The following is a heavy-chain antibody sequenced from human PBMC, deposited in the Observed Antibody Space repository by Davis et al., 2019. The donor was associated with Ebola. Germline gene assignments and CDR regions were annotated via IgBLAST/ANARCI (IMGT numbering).Heavy chain of an antibody. V-gene: IGHV6-1*01. D-gene: IGHD5-18*01. CDR1: GDSVSSNSAA. CDR2: TYYRSKWYN. Sequence: SQTLSLTCAISGDSVSSNSAAWNWIRQSPSIGLERLGRTYYRSKWYNDYAVSVKSRITINPDTSKNQFSLQLNSVTPEETAVYYCASPGYSYGLIGYWGQGTLVTVS. J-gene: IGHJ4*02. CDR3: ASPGYSYGLIGY.